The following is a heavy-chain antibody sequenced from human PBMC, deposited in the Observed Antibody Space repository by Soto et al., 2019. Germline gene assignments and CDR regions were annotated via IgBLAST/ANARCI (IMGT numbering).Heavy chain of an antibody. CDR2: IDPTDSYT. V-gene: IGHV5-10-1*01. J-gene: IGHJ5*02. D-gene: IGHD1-26*01. Sequence: GASLKISCQGSGYNFPTSWVYWVRQIPGKGLQWMGRIDPTDSYTEYSPSFQGHVTISTDKSVSTAYLQWNTLKASDTAIYCFASLVGGTGRFDPWGQGTRVTVTS. CDR1: GYNFPTSW. CDR3: ASLVGGTGRFDP.